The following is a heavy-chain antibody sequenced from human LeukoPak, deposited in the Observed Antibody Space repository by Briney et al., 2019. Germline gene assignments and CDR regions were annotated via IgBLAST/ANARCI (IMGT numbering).Heavy chain of an antibody. Sequence: GVALPLSHAASGFTFSSYAMHWVRQAPGKGREYVSAISSNGGSTYYANSVKGRFTISRDNSKNTLYLQMGSLRAEDMAVYYCARASGYEDNAFDIWGQGTMVTVSS. D-gene: IGHD5-12*01. V-gene: IGHV3-64*01. J-gene: IGHJ3*02. CDR3: ARASGYEDNAFDI. CDR1: GFTFSSYA. CDR2: ISSNGGST.